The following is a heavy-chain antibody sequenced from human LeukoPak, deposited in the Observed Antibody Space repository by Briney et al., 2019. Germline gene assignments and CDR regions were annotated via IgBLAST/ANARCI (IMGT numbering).Heavy chain of an antibody. CDR3: ARDAVVKGLYYCDY. CDR1: GDSISTYY. J-gene: IGHJ4*02. Sequence: PSETLSLTCTVSGDSISTYYWSWIRQPAGKGLEWIGRIYSSGSTNFNPSLKSRVTMSVDTSKNQFSLKQSYVTAADTAVYYCARDAVVKGLYYCDYWGQGILVTVAS. CDR2: IYSSGST. V-gene: IGHV4-4*07. D-gene: IGHD2/OR15-2a*01.